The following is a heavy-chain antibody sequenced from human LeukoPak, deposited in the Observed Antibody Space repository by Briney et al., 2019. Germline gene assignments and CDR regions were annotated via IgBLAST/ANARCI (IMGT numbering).Heavy chain of an antibody. Sequence: PSVKVSCKASGYTFTGYYMHWVRQAPGQGLEWTGWINPNSGGTNYAQKFQGRVTMTRDTSISTAYMELSRLRSDDTAVYYCARASKRFFEWLNWFDPWGQGTLVTVSS. CDR1: GYTFTGYY. CDR2: INPNSGGT. CDR3: ARASKRFFEWLNWFDP. D-gene: IGHD3-3*01. J-gene: IGHJ5*02. V-gene: IGHV1-2*02.